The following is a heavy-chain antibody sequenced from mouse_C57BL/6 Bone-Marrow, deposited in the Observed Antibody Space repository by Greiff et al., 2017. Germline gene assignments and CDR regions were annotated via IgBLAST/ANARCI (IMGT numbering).Heavy chain of an antibody. V-gene: IGHV2-5*01. Sequence: QVQLQQSGPGLVQPSQSLSITCTVSGFSLTSYGVHWVRQSPGKGLEWLGVIWRGGSTDYNAAFMSRLSITKDNSKSQVFFKMNSLKADDTAIYDCAKKGTTGSSYWYIDVWGTGTTVTVSS. CDR2: IWRGGST. CDR1: GFSLTSYG. D-gene: IGHD1-1*01. J-gene: IGHJ1*03. CDR3: AKKGTTGSSYWYIDV.